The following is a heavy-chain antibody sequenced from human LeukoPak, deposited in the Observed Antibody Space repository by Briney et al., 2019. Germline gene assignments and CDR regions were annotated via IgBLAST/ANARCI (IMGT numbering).Heavy chain of an antibody. J-gene: IGHJ4*02. CDR2: ISGSGGST. CDR3: AKTSGWYYFDY. CDR1: GFTFSSYG. V-gene: IGHV3-23*01. Sequence: GGSLRLSCAASGFTFSSYGMSWVRQAPGKGLEWVSVISGSGGSTYYADSVKGRFTISRDNSKNTLYLQMNSLRAEDTAVYYCAKTSGWYYFDYWGQGTLVSVSS. D-gene: IGHD6-19*01.